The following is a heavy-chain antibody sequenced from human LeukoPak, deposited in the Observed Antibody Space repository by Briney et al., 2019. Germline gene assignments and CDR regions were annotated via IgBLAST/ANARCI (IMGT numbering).Heavy chain of an antibody. D-gene: IGHD6-13*01. Sequence: GASVKVSCKASGYTFTSYYMHWVRQAPGQGLEWMGIINPSGGSTSYAQKFQGRVTMTGDTSTSTVYMELSSLRSEDTAVYYCARDLIPSIAAAGTLFYWGQGTLVTVSS. CDR1: GYTFTSYY. CDR2: INPSGGST. J-gene: IGHJ4*02. CDR3: ARDLIPSIAAAGTLFY. V-gene: IGHV1-46*01.